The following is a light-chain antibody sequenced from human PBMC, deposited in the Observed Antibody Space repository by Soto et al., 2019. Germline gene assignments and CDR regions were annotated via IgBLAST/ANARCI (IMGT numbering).Light chain of an antibody. Sequence: QSVLTQPPSVSAAPGQKVTISCSGSSANIGSNYVSWYQFPGTAPKLVIYDSDRRPSEIPDRFSGSKSGTSATLDITGLQTGDEADYYCGAWDGSLSVVLFGGGTKLTVL. CDR1: SANIGSNY. V-gene: IGLV1-51*01. CDR2: DSD. CDR3: GAWDGSLSVVL. J-gene: IGLJ2*01.